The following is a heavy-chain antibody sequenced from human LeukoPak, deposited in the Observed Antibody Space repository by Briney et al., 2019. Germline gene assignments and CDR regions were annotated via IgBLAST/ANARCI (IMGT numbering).Heavy chain of an antibody. J-gene: IGHJ4*02. V-gene: IGHV4-39*01. CDR1: SDSIYSSNYY. D-gene: IGHD2-21*02. Sequence: PSETLSLTCTVSSDSIYSSNYYWGWLRQPPGKWLEWIESIYYSGNTYYNSSLKSRVTISVDTSKNQFSLKLSSLTAADTAVYYCARAAYCGGDCYLFDYWGQGTLVTVFS. CDR2: IYYSGNT. CDR3: ARAAYCGGDCYLFDY.